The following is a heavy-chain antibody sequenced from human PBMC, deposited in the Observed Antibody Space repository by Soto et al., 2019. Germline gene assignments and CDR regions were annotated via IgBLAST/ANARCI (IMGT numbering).Heavy chain of an antibody. V-gene: IGHV1-18*01. CDR3: ARARRTGYSHFEY. CDR2: ISAFNGNT. Sequence: ASVKVSCKASAYTFADYGIIWVRQAPGQGLEWMGWISAFNGNTNYAQKFQDRVTMTTDTSTTTAYMELRSLRSDDTAVYFCARARRTGYSHFEYWGQGTLVIVSS. J-gene: IGHJ4*01. CDR1: AYTFADYG. D-gene: IGHD2-21*01.